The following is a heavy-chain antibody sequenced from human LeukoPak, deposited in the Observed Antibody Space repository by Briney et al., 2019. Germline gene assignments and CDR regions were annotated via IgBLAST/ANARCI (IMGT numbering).Heavy chain of an antibody. Sequence: GGSLRLSCAASGFTFSSYEMNWVRQAPGKGLEWVSYISSSGSTIYYADSVKGRFTISRDNAKNSLSLQMNSLRAEDTAVYYSARDCSSTSCSEYRSSSPPFDYWGQGTLVTVSS. J-gene: IGHJ4*02. CDR2: ISSSGSTI. CDR3: ARDCSSTSCSEYRSSSPPFDY. V-gene: IGHV3-48*03. CDR1: GFTFSSYE. D-gene: IGHD2-2*01.